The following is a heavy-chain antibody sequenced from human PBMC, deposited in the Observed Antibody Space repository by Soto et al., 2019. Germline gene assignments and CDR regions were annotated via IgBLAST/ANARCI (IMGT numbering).Heavy chain of an antibody. V-gene: IGHV1-8*01. J-gene: IGHJ4*02. CDR1: GYTFTSYD. Sequence: ASVKVSCKASGYTFTSYDINLVRQATGQGLEWMGWMNPNSGNTGYAQKFQGRVTMTRNTSISTAYMELSSLRSEDTAVYYCARARRLTMVRGVLFDYWGQGTLVTVSS. CDR3: ARARRLTMVRGVLFDY. CDR2: MNPNSGNT. D-gene: IGHD3-10*01.